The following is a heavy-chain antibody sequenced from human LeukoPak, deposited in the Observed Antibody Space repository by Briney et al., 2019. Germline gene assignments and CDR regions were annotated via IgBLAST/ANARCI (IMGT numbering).Heavy chain of an antibody. CDR2: IYSGGST. D-gene: IGHD6-19*01. Sequence: GGSLRLSCAASGFTVSSNYMSWVRQAPGNGLEWVSVIYSGGSTYYADSVKGRFTISRDNSKNTLYLQMNSLRAEDTAVYYCAREVGSGWYLDYWGQGTLVTVSS. V-gene: IGHV3-53*01. CDR1: GFTVSSNY. CDR3: AREVGSGWYLDY. J-gene: IGHJ4*02.